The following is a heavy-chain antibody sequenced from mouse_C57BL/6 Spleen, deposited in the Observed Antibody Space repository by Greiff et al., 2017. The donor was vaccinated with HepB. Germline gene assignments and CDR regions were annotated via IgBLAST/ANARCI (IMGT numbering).Heavy chain of an antibody. V-gene: IGHV1-85*01. CDR2: IYPRDGST. CDR3: ARKLGRGNWYFDV. J-gene: IGHJ1*03. CDR1: GYTFTSYD. D-gene: IGHD4-1*01. Sequence: QVQLKQSGPELVKPGASVKLSCKASGYTFTSYDINWVKQRPGQGLEWIGWIYPRDGSTKYNEKFKGKATLTVDTSSSTAYMELHSLTSEDSAVYFCARKLGRGNWYFDVWGTGTTVTVSS.